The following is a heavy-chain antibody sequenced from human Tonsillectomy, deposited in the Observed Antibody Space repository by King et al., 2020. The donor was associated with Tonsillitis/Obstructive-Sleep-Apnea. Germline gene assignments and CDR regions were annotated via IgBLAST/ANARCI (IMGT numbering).Heavy chain of an antibody. CDR3: VKVGTHYGSGSYALPIDY. CDR2: ISSNGGST. Sequence: VQLVESGGGLVQPGGSLRLSCSASGFTFSSYAMHWVRQAPGKGLEYVSAISSNGGSTYYADSVKGRFTISRDNSKNTLYLQMSSLRAEDTAVYYCVKVGTHYGSGSYALPIDYWGQGTLVTVSS. CDR1: GFTFSSYA. V-gene: IGHV3-64D*06. D-gene: IGHD3-10*01. J-gene: IGHJ4*02.